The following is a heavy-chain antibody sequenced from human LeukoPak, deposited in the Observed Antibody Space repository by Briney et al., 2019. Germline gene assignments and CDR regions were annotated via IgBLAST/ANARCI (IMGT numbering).Heavy chain of an antibody. CDR2: IYYSGSI. CDR3: ARRLRAFGYYYYAMDV. V-gene: IGHV4-59*08. Sequence: PSETLSLTCTVSGGSISSYYWSWIRQPPGKGLEWIGYIYYSGSINYSPSLKNRVTISVDTSKKQFSLKLSSVTAADTAVYYCARRLRAFGYYYYAMDVWAKGPRSPSP. J-gene: IGHJ6*02. CDR1: GGSISSYY. D-gene: IGHD2/OR15-2a*01.